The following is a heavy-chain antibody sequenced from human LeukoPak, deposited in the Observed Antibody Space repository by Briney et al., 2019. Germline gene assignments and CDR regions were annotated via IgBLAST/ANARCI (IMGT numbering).Heavy chain of an antibody. CDR3: ARPGQLVP. CDR1: GGSISSSSYY. J-gene: IGHJ4*02. CDR2: INHSGST. Sequence: SQTLSLTCTVSGGSISSSSYYWSWIRQPPGKGLEWIGEINHSGSTNYNPSLKSRVTISVDTSKNQFSLKLSSVTAADTAVYYCARPGQLVPWGQGTLVTVSS. V-gene: IGHV4-39*07. D-gene: IGHD6-13*01.